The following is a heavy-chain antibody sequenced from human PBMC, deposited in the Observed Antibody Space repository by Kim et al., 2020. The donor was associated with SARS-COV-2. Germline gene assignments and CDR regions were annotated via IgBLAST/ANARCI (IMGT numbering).Heavy chain of an antibody. J-gene: IGHJ6*02. V-gene: IGHV1-18*01. Sequence: ASVKVSCKASCYTFTSYGISWVRQAPGQGLEWMGWISAYNGNTNYAQKLQGRVTMTTDTSTSTAYMELRSLRSDDTAVYYCARSRLITGTDYYYGMDVWGQGTTVTVSS. CDR2: ISAYNGNT. CDR1: CYTFTSYG. D-gene: IGHD1-7*01. CDR3: ARSRLITGTDYYYGMDV.